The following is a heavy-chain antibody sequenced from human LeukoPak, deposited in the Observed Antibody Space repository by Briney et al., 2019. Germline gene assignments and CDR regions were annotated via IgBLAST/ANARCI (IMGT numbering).Heavy chain of an antibody. CDR3: ARETYYYDSSGSFNWFDP. Sequence: SETLSLTCTVSGGSISSYHWSWIRQPPGKGLEWIGYIYYSGSTNYNPSLKSRVTISVDTSKNQFSLKLSSVTAAGTAVYYCARETYYYDSSGSFNWFDPWGQGTLVTVSS. D-gene: IGHD3-22*01. J-gene: IGHJ5*02. CDR2: IYYSGST. V-gene: IGHV4-59*01. CDR1: GGSISSYH.